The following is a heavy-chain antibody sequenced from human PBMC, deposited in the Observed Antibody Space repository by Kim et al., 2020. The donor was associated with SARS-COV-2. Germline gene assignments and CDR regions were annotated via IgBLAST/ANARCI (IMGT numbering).Heavy chain of an antibody. J-gene: IGHJ4*02. CDR2: IYYSGST. CDR1: GGSISSYY. Sequence: SETLSLTCTVSGGSISSYYWSWIRQPPGKGLEWIGYIYYSGSTNYNPSLKSRVTLSVDTSKNQFSLKLSSVTAADTAGYYCARGRGYSGYDWISDWGQGTLVTVSS. V-gene: IGHV4-59*13. CDR3: ARGRGYSGYDWISD. D-gene: IGHD5-12*01.